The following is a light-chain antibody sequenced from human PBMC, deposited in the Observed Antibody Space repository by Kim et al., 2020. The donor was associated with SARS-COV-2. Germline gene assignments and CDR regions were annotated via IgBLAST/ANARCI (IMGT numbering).Light chain of an antibody. Sequence: SISTLLAWYQQKPGEAPKLLIYKATSLESGVPSRFSGSGSGTEFTLTISSLQPDDFATYYCQQYSTYYTFGQGTKLEI. CDR3: QQYSTYYT. CDR2: KAT. V-gene: IGKV1-5*03. CDR1: SISTL. J-gene: IGKJ2*01.